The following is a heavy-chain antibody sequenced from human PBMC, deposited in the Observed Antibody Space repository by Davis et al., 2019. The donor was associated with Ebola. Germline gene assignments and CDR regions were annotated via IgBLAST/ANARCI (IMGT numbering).Heavy chain of an antibody. J-gene: IGHJ6*02. D-gene: IGHD6-6*01. CDR1: GFTFSSYW. Sequence: GESLKISCAASGFTFSSYWMSWVRQAPGKGLEWVANIKQDGSEKYYVDSVKGRFTISRDNAKNSLYLQMNSLRAEDTAVYYCARGRSSSPYYYYYYGMDVWGQGTTVTVSS. V-gene: IGHV3-7*01. CDR2: IKQDGSEK. CDR3: ARGRSSSPYYYYYYGMDV.